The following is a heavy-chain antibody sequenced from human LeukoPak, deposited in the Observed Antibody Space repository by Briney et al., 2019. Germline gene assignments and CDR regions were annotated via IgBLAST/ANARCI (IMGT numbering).Heavy chain of an antibody. CDR1: GW. D-gene: IGHD6-6*01. Sequence: GGSLRLSCAASGWMHWIRQAPGKGLEWVGRIKSKTDGGTTDYAAPVKGRFTISRDDSKNTLYLQMNSLKTEDTAVYYCTTGWQLVRVNIWGQGTMVTVSS. CDR3: TTGWQLVRVNI. CDR2: IKSKTDGGTT. J-gene: IGHJ3*02. V-gene: IGHV3-15*01.